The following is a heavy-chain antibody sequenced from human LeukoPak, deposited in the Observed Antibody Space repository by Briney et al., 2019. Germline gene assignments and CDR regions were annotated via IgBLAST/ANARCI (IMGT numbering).Heavy chain of an antibody. CDR2: ISAYNGNT. CDR3: ARLSYYYDIPGYLDY. D-gene: IGHD3-22*01. CDR1: GYTFTSYG. Sequence: GASVKVSCKASGYTFTSYGISWVRQAPGQGLEWMGWISAYNGNTNYAQKLQGRVTMTTDTSTSTAYMELRSLRSDDTAVYYCARLSYYYDIPGYLDYWGQGTLVTASS. V-gene: IGHV1-18*01. J-gene: IGHJ4*02.